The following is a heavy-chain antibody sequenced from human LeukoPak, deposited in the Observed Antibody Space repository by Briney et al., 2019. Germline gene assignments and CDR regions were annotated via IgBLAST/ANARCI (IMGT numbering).Heavy chain of an antibody. CDR3: ARPAYCGGDCYTYMHV. D-gene: IGHD2-21*02. J-gene: IGHJ6*03. CDR1: GYSFTSYW. CDR2: IYPGDSDT. Sequence: GESLKISCKGSGYSFTSYWIGWVRQMPGKGLEWMGIIYPGDSDTRYSPSFQGQVTISADKSISTAYLQWSSLKASDTAMYYCARPAYCGGDCYTYMHVWGKGTTVTVSS. V-gene: IGHV5-51*01.